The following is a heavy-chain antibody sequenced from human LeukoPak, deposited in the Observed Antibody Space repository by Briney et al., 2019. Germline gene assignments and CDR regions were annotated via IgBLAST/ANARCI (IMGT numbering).Heavy chain of an antibody. CDR3: AKWDRVVVVVIAPRLDY. J-gene: IGHJ4*02. D-gene: IGHD2-15*01. Sequence: GGSLRLSCAASGFTFSSYWMHWVRQVPGKGLVWVSRINPDGSSTGYADSVKGRFTISRDNAKNTLYLQMNSLRVDDTAVYYCAKWDRVVVVVIAPRLDYWGQGTLVTVSS. CDR2: INPDGSST. CDR1: GFTFSSYW. V-gene: IGHV3-74*01.